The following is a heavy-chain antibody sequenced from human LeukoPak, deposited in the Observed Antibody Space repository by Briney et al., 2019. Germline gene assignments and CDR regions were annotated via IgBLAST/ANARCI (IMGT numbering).Heavy chain of an antibody. J-gene: IGHJ2*01. CDR3: ARVRGVKHRGYFDL. Sequence: ASVKVSCKASGYTFTSYGISWVRQAPGQGLEWMGWISAYNGNTNYAQKLQGRVTMTTDTSTSTAYMELRSLRSDDTAVYYCARVRGVKHRGYFDLWGRGTLVTVSS. CDR2: ISAYNGNT. V-gene: IGHV1-18*01. CDR1: GYTFTSYG. D-gene: IGHD6-25*01.